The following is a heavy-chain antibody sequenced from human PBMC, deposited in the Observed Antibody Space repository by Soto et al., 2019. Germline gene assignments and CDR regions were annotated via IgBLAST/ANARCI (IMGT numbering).Heavy chain of an antibody. CDR2: ISGSGGNT. CDR1: GFTFSSHA. J-gene: IGHJ4*02. Sequence: EVQLLESGGGLVQPGGSLRLSCAASGFTFSSHAMSWVRQAPGRGLEWVSTISGSGGNTYYADSVKGRFTISRDNSKNTLYLQMNSLRAEDTAVYYCAKVRASYYYGSGSYGVWGQGTLVTVSS. V-gene: IGHV3-23*01. D-gene: IGHD3-10*01. CDR3: AKVRASYYYGSGSYGV.